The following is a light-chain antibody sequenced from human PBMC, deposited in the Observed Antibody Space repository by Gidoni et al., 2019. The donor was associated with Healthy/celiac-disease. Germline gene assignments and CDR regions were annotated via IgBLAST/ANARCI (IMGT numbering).Light chain of an antibody. CDR1: QSLLHSNGYNY. CDR2: LGS. J-gene: IGKJ1*01. V-gene: IGKV2-28*01. CDR3: MQALQFSWT. Sequence: DIVMTQSPLSLPVTPGEPASISCRSSQSLLHSNGYNYLDWYLQKPGQSPQLLIYLGSNRASGVPDRFSGSGSGTDFTLKISRVEAEDVGVYYCMQALQFSWTFXQXTKVEIK.